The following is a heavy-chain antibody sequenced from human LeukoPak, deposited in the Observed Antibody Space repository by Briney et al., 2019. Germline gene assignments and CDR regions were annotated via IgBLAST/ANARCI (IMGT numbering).Heavy chain of an antibody. Sequence: GGSLRLSCAASGFTFSSYWMSWVRQAPGKGLEWVANIKQDGSEKYYVDSVKGRFTISRDNAKNSLYLQMNSLRAEDTAVYYCARGNYYDSSGYYSFDYWGQGTLVTVSS. J-gene: IGHJ4*02. D-gene: IGHD3-22*01. CDR3: ARGNYYDSSGYYSFDY. CDR1: GFTFSSYW. CDR2: IKQDGSEK. V-gene: IGHV3-7*01.